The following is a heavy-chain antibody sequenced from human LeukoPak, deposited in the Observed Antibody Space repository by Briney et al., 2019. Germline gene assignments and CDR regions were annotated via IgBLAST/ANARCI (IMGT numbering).Heavy chain of an antibody. Sequence: GGSLRLSCAASGFTFSSYAMSWVRQAPGKGLEWVSAISGNGGSTYYADSVKGRFTISRDNSKNTLYLQMNSLRAEDAAVYYCAKARFTVTYYFDYWGQGTLVTVSS. CDR1: GFTFSSYA. V-gene: IGHV3-23*01. CDR2: ISGNGGST. CDR3: AKARFTVTYYFDY. D-gene: IGHD4-11*01. J-gene: IGHJ4*02.